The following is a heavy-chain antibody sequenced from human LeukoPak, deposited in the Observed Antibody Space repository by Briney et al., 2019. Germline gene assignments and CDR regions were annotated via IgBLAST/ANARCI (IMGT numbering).Heavy chain of an antibody. J-gene: IGHJ4*02. CDR2: IYYSGST. CDR3: ARFTMVRGVITPFDY. D-gene: IGHD3-10*01. V-gene: IGHV4-61*08. Sequence: PSETLSLTCTVSGGSISSGGYYWSWIRQPPGKGLEWIGYIYYSGSTNYNPSLKSRVTISVDTSKNQFSLKLSSVTAADTAVYYCARFTMVRGVITPFDYWGQGTLVTVSS. CDR1: GGSISSGGYY.